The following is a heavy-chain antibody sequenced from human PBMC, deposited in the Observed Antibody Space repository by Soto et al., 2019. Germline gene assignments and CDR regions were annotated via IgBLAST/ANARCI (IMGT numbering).Heavy chain of an antibody. CDR1: GFSLTTSGVG. V-gene: IGHV2-5*02. Sequence: QITLKESGPTLMKPTKTLTLTCTFSGFSLTTSGVGVGWIRQPPGKALERLALIHWDDAKRYSPSLKSRITNTKDTSKNQVVLTMTTMDPADTATYFCAHRTTTVTWWFDPWGQGTLVTVSS. CDR3: AHRTTTVTWWFDP. D-gene: IGHD4-17*01. J-gene: IGHJ5*02. CDR2: IHWDDAK.